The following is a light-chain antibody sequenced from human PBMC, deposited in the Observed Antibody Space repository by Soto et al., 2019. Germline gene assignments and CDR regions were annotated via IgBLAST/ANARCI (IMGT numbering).Light chain of an antibody. CDR2: WAS. CDR3: QQSYTTPRT. Sequence: DIVMNQSPDSLAVSLGERATINCKSSQSVLYSSNNKNYLAWYQQKPGQPPKLLIYWASTRESGVPDRFSGSGSGTDFTLTISSLQAEDVAVYYCQQSYTTPRTFGQGTKVEIK. J-gene: IGKJ1*01. CDR1: QSVLYSSNNKNY. V-gene: IGKV4-1*01.